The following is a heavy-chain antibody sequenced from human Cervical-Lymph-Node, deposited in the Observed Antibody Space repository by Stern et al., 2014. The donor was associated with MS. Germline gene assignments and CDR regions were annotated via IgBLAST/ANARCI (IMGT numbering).Heavy chain of an antibody. V-gene: IGHV5-51*01. J-gene: IGHJ4*02. CDR3: ARQTTAWASDV. D-gene: IGHD1-14*01. Sequence: VQLVQSGAELIRPGESLKISCKGSGFKFSIYWIAWVRQMPGKGLEWMGIIYPGDSETRYSPSFHSQVTISADKSTSTAYLQWSSLNASDTAMYFCARQTTAWASDVWGQGTLVTVSS. CDR2: IYPGDSET. CDR1: GFKFSIYW.